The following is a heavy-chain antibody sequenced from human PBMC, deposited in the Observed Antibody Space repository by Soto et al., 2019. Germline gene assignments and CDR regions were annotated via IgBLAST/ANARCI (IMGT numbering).Heavy chain of an antibody. J-gene: IGHJ6*02. CDR3: ARPQSSGWQPMDV. CDR2: IYYSGST. Sequence: QLQLQESGPGLVKPSETLSLTCTVSGGSIGSSSYYWGWLRQPPGKGLEWIGSIYYSGSTYYNPSLKSRVTISVDTSKNQFSRKLSSVTAADTAVYYCARPQSSGWQPMDVWGQGTTVTVSS. V-gene: IGHV4-39*01. CDR1: GGSIGSSSYY. D-gene: IGHD6-19*01.